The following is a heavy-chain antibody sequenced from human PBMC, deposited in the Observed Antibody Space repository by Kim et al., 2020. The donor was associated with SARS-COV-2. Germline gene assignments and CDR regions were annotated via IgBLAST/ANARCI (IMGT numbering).Heavy chain of an antibody. D-gene: IGHD3-9*01. Sequence: GGSLRLSCTASGFTFGDYAMSWFRQAPGKGLEWVGFIRSKAYGGTTEYAASVKGRFTISRDDSKSIAYLQMNSLKTEDTAVYYCTRGLDILTGYLSTSTDYWGQGTLVTVSS. CDR2: IRSKAYGGTT. J-gene: IGHJ4*02. CDR3: TRGLDILTGYLSTSTDY. CDR1: GFTFGDYA. V-gene: IGHV3-49*03.